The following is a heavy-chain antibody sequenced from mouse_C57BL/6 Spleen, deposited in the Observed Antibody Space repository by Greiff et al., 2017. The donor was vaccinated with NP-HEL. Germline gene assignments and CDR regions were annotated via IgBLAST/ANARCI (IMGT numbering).Heavy chain of an antibody. CDR2: IDSSDSYT. Sequence: VQLQQPGAELVMPGASVKLSCKASGYTFTSYWMHRVKQRPGQGLEWIGEIDSSDSYTNYNQKFKGKSTLTVDKSSSTAYMQRSRLTSEDSAVYYCAISGDGYYSYYFDYWGQGTTLTVSS. J-gene: IGHJ2*01. CDR3: AISGDGYYSYYFDY. V-gene: IGHV1-69*01. CDR1: GYTFTSYW. D-gene: IGHD2-3*01.